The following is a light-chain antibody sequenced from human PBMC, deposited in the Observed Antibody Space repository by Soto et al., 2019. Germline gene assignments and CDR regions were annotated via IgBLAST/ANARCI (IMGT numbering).Light chain of an antibody. V-gene: IGKV3-20*01. CDR1: QSVSSSY. Sequence: EIVLTQSPGTLSLSPGERATLSCRASQSVSSSYLAWHQQKPGQAPRLLIYGASSRATGIPDRFSGSGSGTDFTLTINRLEPEDFAVYYCQQSATSYTFGHGTKLEIK. J-gene: IGKJ2*01. CDR3: QQSATSYT. CDR2: GAS.